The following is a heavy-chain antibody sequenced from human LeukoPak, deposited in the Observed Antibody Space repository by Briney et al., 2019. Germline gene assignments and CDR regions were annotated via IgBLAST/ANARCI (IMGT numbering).Heavy chain of an antibody. Sequence: GGSLRLSCAASGFTFSSYAMSWFRQAPGKGLEWVSAISGSGGSTYYADSVKGRFTISRDNSKNTLYLQMNSLRAEDTAVYYCASRGIVGATKIGGYWGQGTLVTVSS. CDR3: ASRGIVGATKIGGY. J-gene: IGHJ4*02. CDR2: ISGSGGST. D-gene: IGHD1-26*01. V-gene: IGHV3-23*01. CDR1: GFTFSSYA.